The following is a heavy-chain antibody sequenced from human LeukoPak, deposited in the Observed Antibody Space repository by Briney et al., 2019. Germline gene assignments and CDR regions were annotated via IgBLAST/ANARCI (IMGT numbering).Heavy chain of an antibody. CDR2: ISYDGSNK. V-gene: IGHV3-30*18. Sequence: TGGSLRLSCAASGFTFSSYGMHWVRQAPGKGLEWVAVISYDGSNKYYADSVKGRFTISRDNSKNTLYLQMNSLRAEDTAVYYCAKGAAAGTYFDYWGQGTLVTVSS. CDR3: AKGAAAGTYFDY. J-gene: IGHJ4*02. CDR1: GFTFSSYG. D-gene: IGHD6-13*01.